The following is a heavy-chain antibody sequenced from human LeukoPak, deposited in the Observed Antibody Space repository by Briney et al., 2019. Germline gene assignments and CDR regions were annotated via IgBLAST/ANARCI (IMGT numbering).Heavy chain of an antibody. CDR1: GGSINSRPYY. V-gene: IGHV4-39*07. CDR3: ARGVHYYDSSGYFSPRRRAFDI. CDR2: IYYSGST. D-gene: IGHD3-22*01. Sequence: SETLSLTCSVSGGSINSRPYYWGWIRQPPGKGLEWIGNIYYSGSTYYNPSLKSRVTISVDTSKNQFSLKLSSVTAADTAVYYCARGVHYYDSSGYFSPRRRAFDIWGQGTMVTVSS. J-gene: IGHJ3*02.